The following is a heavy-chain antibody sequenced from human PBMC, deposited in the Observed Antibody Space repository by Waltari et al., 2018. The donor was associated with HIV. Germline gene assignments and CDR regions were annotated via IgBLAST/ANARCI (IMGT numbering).Heavy chain of an antibody. D-gene: IGHD2-2*01. CDR3: ARDDYVTSSIDY. CDR1: GFSFNNYG. CDR2: IWSEGTNK. J-gene: IGHJ4*02. V-gene: IGHV3-33*01. Sequence: QVQLVESGGGVVQPGRSLRLSCAASGFSFNNYGMHWVRKAPGKGLEWVAVIWSEGTNKFYAGSVKGRFSISRDNSKNTLYLQMNSLRADDTALYYCARDDYVTSSIDYWGQGTLVTVSS.